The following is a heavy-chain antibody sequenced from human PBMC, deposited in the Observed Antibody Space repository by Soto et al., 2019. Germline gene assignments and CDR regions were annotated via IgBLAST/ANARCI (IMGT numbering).Heavy chain of an antibody. CDR2: ISAYNGNT. J-gene: IGHJ3*02. V-gene: IGHV1-18*01. Sequence: GASVKVSCKASGYTFTSYGISWVRQAPGQGLEWMGWISAYNGNTNYAQKLQGRVTMTTDTSTSTAYMELRSLRSDDTAVYYCARDPNYYGSGSYQQADAFDIWGPGTMVTVSS. CDR3: ARDPNYYGSGSYQQADAFDI. CDR1: GYTFTSYG. D-gene: IGHD3-10*01.